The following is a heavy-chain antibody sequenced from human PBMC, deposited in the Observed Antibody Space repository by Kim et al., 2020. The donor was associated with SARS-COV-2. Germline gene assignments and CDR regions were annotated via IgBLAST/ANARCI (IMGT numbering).Heavy chain of an antibody. D-gene: IGHD2-2*02. J-gene: IGHJ6*02. CDR1: GGSISSYY. CDR2: IYYSGST. CDR3: ARVGQSPPVVPAAIDPGLGGMDV. V-gene: IGHV4-59*13. Sequence: SETLSLTCTVSGGSISSYYWSWIRQPPGKGLEWIGYIYYSGSTNYNPSLKSRVTISVDTSKNQFSLKLSSVTAADTAVYYCARVGQSPPVVPAAIDPGLGGMDVWGQGTTVTVSS.